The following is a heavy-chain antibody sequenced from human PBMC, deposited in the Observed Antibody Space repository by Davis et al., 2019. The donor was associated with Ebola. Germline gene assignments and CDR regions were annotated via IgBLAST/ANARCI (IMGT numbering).Heavy chain of an antibody. J-gene: IGHJ4*02. CDR3: ARAARFVVVPAAIASDY. CDR2: ISAYNGNT. Sequence: ASVKVPCKASGYTFTSYGISWVRQAPGQGLEWMGWISAYNGNTNYAQKLQGRVTMTTDTSTSTAYMELRSLRSDDTAVYYCARAARFVVVPAAIASDYWGQGTLVTVSS. V-gene: IGHV1-18*01. D-gene: IGHD2-2*02. CDR1: GYTFTSYG.